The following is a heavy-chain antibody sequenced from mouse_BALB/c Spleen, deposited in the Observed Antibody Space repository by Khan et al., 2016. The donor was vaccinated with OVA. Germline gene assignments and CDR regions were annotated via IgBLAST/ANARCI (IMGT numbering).Heavy chain of an antibody. J-gene: IGHJ2*01. Sequence: EVQLQESGPGLVKPSQSLSLTCTVTGYSITSDYAWNWIRQFPGNKLGWMGYISYSGSTTYNPSLKSRFSITRDTSTNQFFLQLNSVTTEDTATYYCARAYNVYYFDYWGQGTTVTVSS. V-gene: IGHV3-2*02. CDR1: GYSITSDYA. D-gene: IGHD2-10*01. CDR3: ARAYNVYYFDY. CDR2: ISYSGST.